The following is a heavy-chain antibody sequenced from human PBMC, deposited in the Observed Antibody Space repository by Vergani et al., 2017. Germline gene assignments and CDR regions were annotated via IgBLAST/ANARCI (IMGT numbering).Heavy chain of an antibody. D-gene: IGHD3-3*01. V-gene: IGHV3-30*02. J-gene: IGHJ4*02. CDR2: IRIDGSEQ. Sequence: VLLVESGGGLVQPGGSLRLSCAASGFTFSDYGVHWVRQAPGKGLEWVAFIRIDGSEQYYADSVKGRFTVSRDNSKYTLYLQIHSLRPEDTALYYCARDEKRGYYASDLPYWGQGTLVTVSS. CDR1: GFTFSDYG. CDR3: ARDEKRGYYASDLPY.